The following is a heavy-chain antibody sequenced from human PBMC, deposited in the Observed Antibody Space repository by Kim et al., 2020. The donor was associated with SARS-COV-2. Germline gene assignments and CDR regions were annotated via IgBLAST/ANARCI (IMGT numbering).Heavy chain of an antibody. CDR3: ARSGNGYNAFGI. J-gene: IGHJ4*02. CDR2: ISTRGESI. D-gene: IGHD5-12*01. Sequence: GGSLRLSCAASGLSFSDSYMNWVRQAPGKGLEWLSFISTRGESIFYADSLEGRFTISRDNAKNSLYLQMNYLRDEDTAVYYCARSGNGYNAFGIWGQGVLVTVSS. CDR1: GLSFSDSY. V-gene: IGHV3-11*01.